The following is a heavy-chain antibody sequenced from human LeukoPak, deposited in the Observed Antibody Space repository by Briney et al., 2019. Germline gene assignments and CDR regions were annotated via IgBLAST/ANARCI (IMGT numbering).Heavy chain of an antibody. V-gene: IGHV3-48*03. Sequence: PGGSLRLSCAASGFTFSSYEMNWVRQAPGKGLEWVSYISSSGSTIYYADSVKGRFTISRDNAKNSLYLQMNSLRAEDTAVYYCARGWGYSYGNYFDYWGQGTLVTVSS. D-gene: IGHD5-18*01. J-gene: IGHJ4*02. CDR1: GFTFSSYE. CDR2: ISSSGSTI. CDR3: ARGWGYSYGNYFDY.